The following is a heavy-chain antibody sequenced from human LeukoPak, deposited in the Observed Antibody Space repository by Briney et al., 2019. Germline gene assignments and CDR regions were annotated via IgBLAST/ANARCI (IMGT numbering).Heavy chain of an antibody. CDR2: ISYDGSNK. CDR1: GFTFSSYA. D-gene: IGHD3-10*01. J-gene: IGHJ6*03. CDR3: ARDREGPSGPRYYMDV. V-gene: IGHV3-30*04. Sequence: GGSLRLSWAASGFTFSSYAMYWVRQAAGKGLEWVAIISYDGSNKYYADSVKGRFTISRDNSKNTLYLQMSSLRAEDTAVYYCARDREGPSGPRYYMDVWGKGTTVTVSS.